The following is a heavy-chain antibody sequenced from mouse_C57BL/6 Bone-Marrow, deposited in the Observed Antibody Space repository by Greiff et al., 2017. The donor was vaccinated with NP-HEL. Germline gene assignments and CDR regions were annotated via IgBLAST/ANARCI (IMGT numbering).Heavy chain of an antibody. Sequence: QVQLKQPGAELVKPGASVKLSCKASGYTFTSYWMHWVKQRPGRGLEWIGRIDPTSGCTKYNEKFKSKATLTVDKPSSTAYMQLSSLTSEDSAVYYCARNYYGSSYGWFAYWGQGTLVTVSA. J-gene: IGHJ3*01. V-gene: IGHV1-72*01. CDR3: ARNYYGSSYGWFAY. CDR2: IDPTSGCT. CDR1: GYTFTSYW. D-gene: IGHD1-1*01.